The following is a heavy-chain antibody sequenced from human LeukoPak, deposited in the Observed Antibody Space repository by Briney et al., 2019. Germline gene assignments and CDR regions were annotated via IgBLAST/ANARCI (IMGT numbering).Heavy chain of an antibody. Sequence: PGGSLRLSCAASGFTFSSYGIHWVRQAPGKGLEWVAFIRYDGSNKYYTDSVKGRFTISRDNSKNTLYLQMNRLRAEDTAVYYCAKGRGWEASYYYYYMDVWGKGTTVTISS. J-gene: IGHJ6*03. CDR2: IRYDGSNK. D-gene: IGHD1-26*01. V-gene: IGHV3-30*02. CDR1: GFTFSSYG. CDR3: AKGRGWEASYYYYYMDV.